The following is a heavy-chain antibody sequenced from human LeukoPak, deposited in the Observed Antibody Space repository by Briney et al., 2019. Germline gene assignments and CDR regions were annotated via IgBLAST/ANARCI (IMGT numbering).Heavy chain of an antibody. CDR2: IFYSGTT. D-gene: IGHD3-22*01. CDR1: GGSISRSSYY. V-gene: IGHV4-39*01. CDR3: ARHDSSGPYNAFDI. J-gene: IGHJ3*02. Sequence: SETLSLTCTVSGGSISRSSYYWGWIRQPPGKGLEGIGSIFYSGTTCYNPSLKSRVTISGDTSKNQFSLKLSSVSAADTAVYYCARHDSSGPYNAFDIWGQGTMVIVSS.